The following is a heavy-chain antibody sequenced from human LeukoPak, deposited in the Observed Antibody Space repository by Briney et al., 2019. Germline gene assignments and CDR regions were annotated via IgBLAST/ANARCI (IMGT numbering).Heavy chain of an antibody. D-gene: IGHD5-18*01. J-gene: IGHJ5*01. Sequence: PGGSLRLSCAASGFTFNNYCMHWVRQAPGKGLEWVALIQPAGNDKYSADSVKGRFTVHRDNSKNTLYLQLDSLKVEDTAVYYCAKRDGDTEFDCWGQGTLVTVSS. V-gene: IGHV3-30*02. CDR3: AKRDGDTEFDC. CDR2: IQPAGNDK. CDR1: GFTFNNYC.